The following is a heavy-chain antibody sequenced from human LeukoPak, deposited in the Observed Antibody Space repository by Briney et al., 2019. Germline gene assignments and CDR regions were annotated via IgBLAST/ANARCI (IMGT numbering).Heavy chain of an antibody. J-gene: IGHJ6*02. CDR2: IIPILGIA. D-gene: IGHD5-18*01. V-gene: IGHV1-69*04. CDR3: ARATAMVTGGMDV. CDR1: GGTFSSYA. Sequence: ASVKVSCKASGGTFSSYAISWVRQAPGQGLEWMGRIIPILGIANYAQKFQGRVTITADKSTSTAYMELSSLRSEDTAVYYCARATAMVTGGMDVWGQGTTVTVSS.